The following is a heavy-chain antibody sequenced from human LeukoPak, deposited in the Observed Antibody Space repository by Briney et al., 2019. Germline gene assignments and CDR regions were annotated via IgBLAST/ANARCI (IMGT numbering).Heavy chain of an antibody. Sequence: GASVKVSCKASGYTFTSYGISWVRQAPGQGLEWMGWISAYNGNTNYAQKLQGRVTMTTDTSTSTAYMELRSLRSDDTAVYYCARESGYCSSTSCHYYYYYYMGVWGKGTTVTVSS. CDR2: ISAYNGNT. D-gene: IGHD2-2*01. CDR3: ARESGYCSSTSCHYYYYYYMGV. J-gene: IGHJ6*03. V-gene: IGHV1-18*01. CDR1: GYTFTSYG.